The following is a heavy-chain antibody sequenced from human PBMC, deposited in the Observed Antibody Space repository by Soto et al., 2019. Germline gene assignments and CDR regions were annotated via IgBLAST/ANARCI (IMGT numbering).Heavy chain of an antibody. CDR1: GYTFTSYY. V-gene: IGHV1-46*01. D-gene: IGHD2-21*02. J-gene: IGHJ6*02. Sequence: GASVKVSCKASGYTFTSYYMHWVRQAPGQGLEWMGIINPSGGSTSYAQKFQGRVTMTRDTSTSTVYMELSSLRSEGTAVYYCARDFSGGNSDFPIYYYYYGMDVWGQGTTVTVSS. CDR3: ARDFSGGNSDFPIYYYYYGMDV. CDR2: INPSGGST.